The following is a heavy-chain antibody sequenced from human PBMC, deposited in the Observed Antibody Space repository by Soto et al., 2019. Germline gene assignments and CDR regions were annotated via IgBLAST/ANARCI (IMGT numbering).Heavy chain of an antibody. CDR2: IGTTGDA. D-gene: IGHD6-19*01. V-gene: IGHV3-13*01. CDR1: GFTFDNYD. Sequence: EVQLVESGGDLIQPGGSLRLSCAASGFTFDNYDMHWVRQPIGKGLEWVAAIGTTGDAYYPASVKGRFIISRDNAKNSLYLEIKSLRAGETAVYYCARGASGWYADLDYWGHGTLVTVSS. CDR3: ARGASGWYADLDY. J-gene: IGHJ4*01.